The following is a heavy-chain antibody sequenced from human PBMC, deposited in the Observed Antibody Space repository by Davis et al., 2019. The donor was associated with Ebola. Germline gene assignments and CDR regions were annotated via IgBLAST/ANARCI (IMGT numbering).Heavy chain of an antibody. CDR3: ATEGLLTATLGN. D-gene: IGHD7-27*01. V-gene: IGHV4-59*01. CDR1: GGSITSYY. Sequence: SETLSLTCTVPGGSITSYYWTWIRQRPGKRLEWIGYIYHSGNTNYNPSLENRVTISIDASKTKLYLKLSSVTAADTAVYYCATEGLLTATLGNWGQGTLVTVSS. J-gene: IGHJ4*02. CDR2: IYHSGNT.